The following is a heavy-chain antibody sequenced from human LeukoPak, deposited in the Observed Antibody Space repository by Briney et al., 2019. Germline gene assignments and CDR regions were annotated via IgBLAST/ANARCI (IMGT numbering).Heavy chain of an antibody. Sequence: PGGSLRLSCAASGFTVSSNYMSWVRQAPGKGLEWVSVIYSGGSTYYADSVKGRFTISRDNSKNTLYLQMNSLRAEDTAVYYCARYCSGGSFYSTDAFDIWGQGTMVTVSS. CDR1: GFTVSSNY. D-gene: IGHD2-15*01. J-gene: IGHJ3*02. CDR2: IYSGGST. CDR3: ARYCSGGSFYSTDAFDI. V-gene: IGHV3-66*01.